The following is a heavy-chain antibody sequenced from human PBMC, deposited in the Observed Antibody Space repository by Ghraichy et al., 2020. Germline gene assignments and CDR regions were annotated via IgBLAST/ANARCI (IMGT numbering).Heavy chain of an antibody. Sequence: GGSLRLSCAASGFTFSSYAMHWVRQAPGKGLEWVAVISYDGSNKYYADSVKGRFTISRDNSKNTLYLQMNSLRAEDTAVYYCARDSGSSSWEYYYYYYGMDVWGQGTTVTVSS. D-gene: IGHD6-13*01. V-gene: IGHV3-30-3*01. CDR1: GFTFSSYA. CDR3: ARDSGSSSWEYYYYYYGMDV. CDR2: ISYDGSNK. J-gene: IGHJ6*02.